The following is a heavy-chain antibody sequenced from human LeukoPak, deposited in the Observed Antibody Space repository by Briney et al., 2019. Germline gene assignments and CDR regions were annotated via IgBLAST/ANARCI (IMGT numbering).Heavy chain of an antibody. CDR3: AREGTTLKADPAGYFDY. CDR2: ISYDGSNK. D-gene: IGHD4-11*01. J-gene: IGHJ4*02. Sequence: GGSLRLSCAASGFTFSSYAMHWVRQAPGKGLEWVAVISYDGSNKYYADSVKGRFTISRDNSKNTLYLQMNSLRAEDTAVYYCAREGTTLKADPAGYFDYWGQGTLVTVSS. CDR1: GFTFSSYA. V-gene: IGHV3-30-3*01.